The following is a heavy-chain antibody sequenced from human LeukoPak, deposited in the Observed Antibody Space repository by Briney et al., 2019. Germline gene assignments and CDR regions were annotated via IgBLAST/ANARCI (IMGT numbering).Heavy chain of an antibody. CDR2: ISPSGGST. CDR1: GYTFTSYY. CDR3: ARAHSSSWYSHYYYMDV. D-gene: IGHD6-13*01. Sequence: ASVKVSCKASGYTFTSYYMHWVRQAPGQGLEWMGIISPSGGSTSYAQRFQGRVTMTRDMSTSTVYMELSSLRSEDTAVYYCARAHSSSWYSHYYYMDVWGKGTTVTISS. J-gene: IGHJ6*03. V-gene: IGHV1-46*01.